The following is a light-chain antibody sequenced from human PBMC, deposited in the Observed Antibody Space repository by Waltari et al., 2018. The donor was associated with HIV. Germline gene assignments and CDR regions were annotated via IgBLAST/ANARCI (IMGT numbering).Light chain of an antibody. CDR1: GSDVGGYID. Sequence: QSALTQPASVSGSPGQSITISCPGTGSDVGGYIDVSWHQQCPGKAPKLLIYEVMNRPSGISNRFSGSKAGDTASLTISGLQAEDEADYYCSSYTDTTTLGVLFGGGTKLTVL. V-gene: IGLV2-14*03. CDR2: EVM. CDR3: SSYTDTTTLGVL. J-gene: IGLJ2*01.